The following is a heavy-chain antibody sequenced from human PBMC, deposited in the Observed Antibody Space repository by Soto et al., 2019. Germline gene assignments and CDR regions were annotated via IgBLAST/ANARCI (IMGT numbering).Heavy chain of an antibody. CDR1: GYSFTDYK. CDR2: VDPNGGGS. Sequence: EASVKVSCKTSGYSFTDYKLHWVRQAPGQGLEWMGWVDPNGGGSNSAQKFQGSVTMTWDTSITTAYLDLIRLTTNDTATYFCATWVDYGDFEGFDFWGQGTLVTVS. D-gene: IGHD4-17*01. CDR3: ATWVDYGDFEGFDF. V-gene: IGHV1-2*04. J-gene: IGHJ4*02.